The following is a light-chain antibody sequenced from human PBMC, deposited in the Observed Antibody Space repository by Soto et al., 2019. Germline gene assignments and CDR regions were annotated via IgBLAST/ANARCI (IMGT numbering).Light chain of an antibody. J-gene: IGLJ1*01. V-gene: IGLV1-44*01. CDR2: SND. CDR1: DSDIGSHS. Sequence: QSVLTQPPSASGTPGQTITISCSGSDSDIGSHSVDWYQQFPGRTPRLLINSNDQRPSGVPDRFSGSKAGTSATLAISGLRSEDEADYYCQSYDSSLSANYVFGTGTTLTVL. CDR3: QSYDSSLSANYV.